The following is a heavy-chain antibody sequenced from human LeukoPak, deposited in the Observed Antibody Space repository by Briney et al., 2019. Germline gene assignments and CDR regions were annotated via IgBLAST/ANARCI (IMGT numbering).Heavy chain of an antibody. V-gene: IGHV5-51*01. Sequence: GESLKISCKGSGYSFTSYWIGWVRQMPGKGLEWMGIIYPGDSDTRYSPSFQGQVPISADKSISTAYLQWSSLKASDTAMYYCARLPPFLWFGAPPDFYMDVWGKGTTVTVSS. CDR2: IYPGDSDT. D-gene: IGHD3-10*01. CDR1: GYSFTSYW. J-gene: IGHJ6*03. CDR3: ARLPPFLWFGAPPDFYMDV.